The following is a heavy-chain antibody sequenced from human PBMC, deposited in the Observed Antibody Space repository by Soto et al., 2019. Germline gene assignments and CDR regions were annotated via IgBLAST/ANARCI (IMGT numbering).Heavy chain of an antibody. D-gene: IGHD3-3*01. CDR1: GFTFSSYG. CDR3: AKDYDDTGFAH. Sequence: GGSLRLSCAASGFTFSSYGMHWVHQAPGKGLEWVAVIWYDGSNEYYADSVRGRFTISRDNSRDALYLQMSSLRAEDTARYYCAKDYDDTGFAHWGQGILVTVSS. V-gene: IGHV3-30*02. J-gene: IGHJ4*02. CDR2: IWYDGSNE.